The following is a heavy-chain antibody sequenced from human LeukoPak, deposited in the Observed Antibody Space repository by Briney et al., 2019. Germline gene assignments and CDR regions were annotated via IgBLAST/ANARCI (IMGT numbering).Heavy chain of an antibody. CDR2: INPNSDGS. D-gene: IGHD2-15*01. CDR1: GYTFTGYY. CDR3: ARDRGVDYCSGGSCSHYYYYMDV. Sequence: ASVKVSCKASGYTFTGYYMHWVRQAPGQGLEWMGWINPNSDGSSYAQKFQGRVTMTRDTSMSTAYMELSRLRSDDTAVYYCARDRGVDYCSGGSCSHYYYYMDVWGKGTTVTISS. J-gene: IGHJ6*03. V-gene: IGHV1-2*02.